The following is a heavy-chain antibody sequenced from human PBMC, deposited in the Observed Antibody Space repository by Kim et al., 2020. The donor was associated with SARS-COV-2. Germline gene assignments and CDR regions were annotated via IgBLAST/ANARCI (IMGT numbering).Heavy chain of an antibody. V-gene: IGHV1-46*01. Sequence: ASVKVSCKASGYTFTSYYMHWVRQAPGQGLEWMGIINPSGGSTSYAQKFQGRVTMTRDTYTSTVYMELSSLRSEDTAVYYCARSRVRGVIILHVPWFDPWGQGTLVTVSS. CDR1: GYTFTSYY. CDR2: INPSGGST. D-gene: IGHD3-10*01. J-gene: IGHJ5*02. CDR3: ARSRVRGVIILHVPWFDP.